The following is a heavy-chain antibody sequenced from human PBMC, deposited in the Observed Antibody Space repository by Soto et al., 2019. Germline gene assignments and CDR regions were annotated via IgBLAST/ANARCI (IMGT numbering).Heavy chain of an antibody. CDR2: ISSSSSHT. V-gene: IGHV3-11*05. D-gene: IGHD5-18*01. CDR1: GFTFSDFY. CDR3: ARDRDTYGHGFFDS. Sequence: QVQLVESGGGLVKPGGPLRLSCAASGFTFSDFYMTWIRQAPGKGLEWVSHISSSSSHTNYADSVKGRFTVSGDNANNSQYLEMNNLRADDPAVYFCARDRDTYGHGFFDSWGQGTLVTVSS. J-gene: IGHJ4*02.